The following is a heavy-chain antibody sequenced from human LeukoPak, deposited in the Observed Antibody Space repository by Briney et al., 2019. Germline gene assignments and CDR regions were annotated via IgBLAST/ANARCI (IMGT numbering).Heavy chain of an antibody. V-gene: IGHV4-59*01. Sequence: SETLSLTCTVSGGSISTYYRSWVRQPPGKGLEWIGYGYYSGSTDYIPSLKSRVTISVDTSKNQFSLRLTSVTAADTAVYYCVRSADRVIRGAPPYYYYYMDVWGKGTTVTVSS. D-gene: IGHD3-10*01. CDR1: GGSISTYY. J-gene: IGHJ6*03. CDR3: VRSADRVIRGAPPYYYYYMDV. CDR2: GYYSGST.